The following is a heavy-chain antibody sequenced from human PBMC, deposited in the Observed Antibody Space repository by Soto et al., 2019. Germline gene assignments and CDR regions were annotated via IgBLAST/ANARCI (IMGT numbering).Heavy chain of an antibody. CDR2: IYYSGST. Sequence: SETLSLTCTVSGGSISSGDYYWSWIRQPPGKGLEWIGYIYYSGSTYYNPSLKSRVTISVDTSKNQFSLKLSSVTAADTAVYYCARAIVGATWDYWGQGTLVTVSS. CDR3: ARAIVGATWDY. CDR1: GGSISSGDYY. V-gene: IGHV4-30-4*01. J-gene: IGHJ4*02. D-gene: IGHD1-26*01.